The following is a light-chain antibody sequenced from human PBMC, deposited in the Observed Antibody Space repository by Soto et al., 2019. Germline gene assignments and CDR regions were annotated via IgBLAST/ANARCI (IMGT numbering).Light chain of an antibody. CDR2: GVS. CDR1: QSVRSDY. J-gene: IGKJ4*01. Sequence: EIVLTQSPATLSLSPGDRATLSCRASQSVRSDYFAWYQQKPGQAPRVIIFGVSTRATAIPDRFSGSGSGTDFTLTISRLEPEDFELYYCQQYGNSPLTFGGGTMVDIK. V-gene: IGKV3-20*01. CDR3: QQYGNSPLT.